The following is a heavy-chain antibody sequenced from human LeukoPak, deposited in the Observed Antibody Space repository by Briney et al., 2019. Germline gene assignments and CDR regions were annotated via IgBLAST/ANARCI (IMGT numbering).Heavy chain of an antibody. V-gene: IGHV3-23*01. Sequence: GGSLRLSCAASGFTFSSYTMSWARQAPGKGLEWVSGISITDMAYYGDSVRGRFTISRDNSKNTLYLQMNSLRAEDTAVYYCAKGTSGSSAPPFDYWGQGILVIVSS. D-gene: IGHD6-13*01. CDR2: ISITDMA. J-gene: IGHJ4*02. CDR3: AKGTSGSSAPPFDY. CDR1: GFTFSSYT.